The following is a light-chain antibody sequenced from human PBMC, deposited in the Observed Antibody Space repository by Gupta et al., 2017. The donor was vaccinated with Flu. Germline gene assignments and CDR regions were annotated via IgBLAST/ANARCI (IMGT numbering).Light chain of an antibody. CDR2: KTS. J-gene: IGKJ1*01. Sequence: SPSTLSASVGDRVTSTGRDSQSISGWLEWEQQKAVKAPKLMIYKTSRGERGVTSRFSGSGDRKEFTLTSSRRQQDDCANYYGQQDSTYLTFGQGTKLEIK. V-gene: IGKV1-5*03. CDR3: QQDSTYLT. CDR1: QSISGW.